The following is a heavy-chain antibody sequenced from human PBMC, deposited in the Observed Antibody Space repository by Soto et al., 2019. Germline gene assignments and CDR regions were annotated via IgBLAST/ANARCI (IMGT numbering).Heavy chain of an antibody. Sequence: ASLKVSCKASGYTFTSYYIHWVRQAPGQGLEWMGIINPSGGSTSYAQKFQGRVTMTRDTSTSTVYMELSSLRSEDTAVYYCARDGDLKGYSYGMADYWGQGTLVTVSS. CDR1: GYTFTSYY. J-gene: IGHJ4*02. CDR2: INPSGGST. V-gene: IGHV1-46*01. CDR3: ARDGDLKGYSYGMADY. D-gene: IGHD5-18*01.